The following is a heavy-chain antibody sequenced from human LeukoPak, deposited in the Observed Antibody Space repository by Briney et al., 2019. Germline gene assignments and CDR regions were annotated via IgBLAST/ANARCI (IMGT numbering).Heavy chain of an antibody. J-gene: IGHJ4*02. V-gene: IGHV4-4*02. CDR3: VRAAAVSGHFDY. D-gene: IGHD6-25*01. CDR1: GGSISGSDW. CDR2: IYHSGST. Sequence: SGTLSLTCVVSGGSISGSDWWSWVRQPPGEGLEWIGEIYHSGSTNYNPSLKSRVTISVDKSKNQFSLKLSSVTAADTAVYYCVRAAAVSGHFDYRGQGTLVTVSS.